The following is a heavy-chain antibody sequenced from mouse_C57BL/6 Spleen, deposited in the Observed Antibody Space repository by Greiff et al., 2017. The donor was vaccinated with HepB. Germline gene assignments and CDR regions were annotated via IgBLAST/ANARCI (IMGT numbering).Heavy chain of an antibody. Sequence: VKLLESGAELARPGASVKLSCKASGYTFTSYGISWVKQRTGQGLEWIGEIYPRSGNTYYNEKFKGKATLTADKSSSTAYMELRSLTSEDSAVYFCARSGLYYFDYWGQGTTLTVSS. CDR3: ARSGLYYFDY. V-gene: IGHV1-81*01. CDR2: IYPRSGNT. J-gene: IGHJ2*01. CDR1: GYTFTSYG. D-gene: IGHD1-1*02.